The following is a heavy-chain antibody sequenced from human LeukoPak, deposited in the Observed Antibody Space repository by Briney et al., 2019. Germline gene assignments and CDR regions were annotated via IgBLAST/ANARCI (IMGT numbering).Heavy chain of an antibody. J-gene: IGHJ4*02. Sequence: GGSLRLSCAASGFTFRTSGMNWVRQAPGKRLEWVSYISSSGTTISYAQSVKGRFTITRDNAQNSLTLHMNTLRADDTAVYYCAKDGGTDFGRWGQGILVTVSS. D-gene: IGHD3/OR15-3a*01. CDR2: ISSSGTTI. CDR3: AKDGGTDFGR. V-gene: IGHV3-48*01. CDR1: GFTFRTSG.